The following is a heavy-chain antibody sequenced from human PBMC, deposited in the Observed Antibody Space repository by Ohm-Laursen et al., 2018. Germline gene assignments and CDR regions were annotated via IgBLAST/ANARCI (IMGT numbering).Heavy chain of an antibody. J-gene: IGHJ4*02. CDR3: ASRRVGAGVVDY. CDR1: GFTVSSNY. CDR2: IYSGGST. V-gene: IGHV3-66*01. Sequence: GSLRLSCSASGFTVSSNYMSWVRQAPGKGLEWVSVIYSGGSTYYADSVKGRFTISKDNAKNSLYLQMNSLRAEDTAVYYCASRRVGAGVVDYWGQGTLVTVSS. D-gene: IGHD1-26*01.